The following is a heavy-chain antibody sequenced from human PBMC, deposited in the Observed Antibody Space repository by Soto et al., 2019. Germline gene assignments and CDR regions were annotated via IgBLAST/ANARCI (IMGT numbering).Heavy chain of an antibody. J-gene: IGHJ5*02. CDR2: VNPGPLDT. D-gene: IGHD3-10*01. Sequence: ASVKFSCTASGYRFTNNDFSWVRRATRQGLAWIGWVNPGPLDTGYAQKFQGKLTMTRHISIATAYMELNSLASEDTAIYYCARMDIVGSLNWFDPWGQGTLVTVSS. V-gene: IGHV1-8*01. CDR3: ARMDIVGSLNWFDP. CDR1: GYRFTNND.